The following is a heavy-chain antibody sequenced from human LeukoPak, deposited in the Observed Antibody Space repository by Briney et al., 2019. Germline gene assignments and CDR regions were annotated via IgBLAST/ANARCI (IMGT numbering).Heavy chain of an antibody. V-gene: IGHV4-61*08. J-gene: IGHJ4*02. CDR3: ARVSGDTVTPIYFDY. D-gene: IGHD4-17*01. CDR2: IYYSGST. Sequence: SETLSLTCTVSGGSISSGGYYWSWIRQPPGKGLEWIGYIYYSGSTNYNPSLKSRVTISVDTSKNQFSLKLSSVTAADTAVYYCARVSGDTVTPIYFDYWGQGTLVTVSS. CDR1: GGSISSGGYY.